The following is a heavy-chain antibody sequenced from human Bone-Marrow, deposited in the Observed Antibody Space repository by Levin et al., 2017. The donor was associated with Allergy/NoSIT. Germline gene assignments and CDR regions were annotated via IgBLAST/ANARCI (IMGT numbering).Heavy chain of an antibody. V-gene: IGHV3-30-3*01. D-gene: IGHD3-16*02. CDR2: ISYKDGINK. CDR1: GFTFDNYA. CDR3: ARKEKSGNYHWYFDR. Sequence: QSGGSLRLSCAASGFTFDNYAMHWVRQAPGKGLEWVAIISYKDGINKYYADSVKGRFTISRDNSKNTLYLQMNSLRDEDTAVYYCARKEKSGNYHWYFDRWGRGTLVTVSS. J-gene: IGHJ2*01.